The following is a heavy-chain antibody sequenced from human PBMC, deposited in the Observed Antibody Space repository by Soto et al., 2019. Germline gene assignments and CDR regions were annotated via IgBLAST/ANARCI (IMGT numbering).Heavy chain of an antibody. CDR3: AREATYFCCFSCYDYKTIGFDP. V-gene: IGHV4-39*07. Sequence: PSETLSLTCTVYGGSISSSSYYWGWIRQPQGKGLEWIGSIYYSGSTNYNPSLKSRVTISVDTSKNQFSLNVNSVTAAVTAVYYCAREATYFCCFSCYDYKTIGFDPCGQGTLVTVSS. CDR2: IYYSGST. D-gene: IGHD3-3*01. J-gene: IGHJ5*02. CDR1: GGSISSSSYY.